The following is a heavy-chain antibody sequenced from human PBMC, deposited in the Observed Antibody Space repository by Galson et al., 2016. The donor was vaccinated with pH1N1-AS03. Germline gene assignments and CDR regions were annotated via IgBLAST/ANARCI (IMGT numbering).Heavy chain of an antibody. D-gene: IGHD3-9*01. Sequence: SETLSLTCGVSGSSIISDNYWGWIRQPPERGLGWIGSIYHGGTTYYNPSLKSRVTVSVDTSKNQFSLKLTSVTAADTAVYYCASLVVDYDILTGYYHYFDNWGQGTLVSVSS. J-gene: IGHJ4*02. CDR2: IYHGGTT. CDR3: ASLVVDYDILTGYYHYFDN. CDR1: GSSIISDNY. V-gene: IGHV4-38-2*01.